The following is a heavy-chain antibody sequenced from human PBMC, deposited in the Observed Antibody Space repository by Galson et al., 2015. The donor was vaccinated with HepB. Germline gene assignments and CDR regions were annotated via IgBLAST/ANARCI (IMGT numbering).Heavy chain of an antibody. J-gene: IGHJ6*02. Sequence: SLRLSCAASGFTFSNAWMSWVRQAPGKGLEWVGRIKSKTDGGTTDYAAPVKGRFTISRDDSKNTLYLQMNSLKTEDTAVYYCTTSTSLYNTDYSNSYYYYGMDVWGQGTTVTVSS. CDR3: TTSTSLYNTDYSNSYYYYGMDV. CDR2: IKSKTDGGTT. D-gene: IGHD4-11*01. V-gene: IGHV3-15*01. CDR1: GFTFSNAW.